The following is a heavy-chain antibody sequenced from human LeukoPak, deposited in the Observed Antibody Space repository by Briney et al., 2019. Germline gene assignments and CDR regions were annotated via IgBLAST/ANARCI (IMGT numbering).Heavy chain of an antibody. V-gene: IGHV3-9*01. Sequence: GGSLRLSCAASGFTFDDYAMHWVRQAPGKGLEWVSGISWNSGSIGYADSVKGRFTISRDNAKNSLYLQMNSLRVEDTALYYCAKAIGVVAGTNFDYWGQGTLVTVSA. CDR3: AKAIGVVAGTNFDY. J-gene: IGHJ4*02. CDR1: GFTFDDYA. D-gene: IGHD6-19*01. CDR2: ISWNSGSI.